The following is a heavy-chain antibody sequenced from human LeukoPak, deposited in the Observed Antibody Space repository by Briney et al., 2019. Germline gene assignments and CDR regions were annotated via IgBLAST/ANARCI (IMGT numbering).Heavy chain of an antibody. CDR3: ARYYDSSGPADAFDI. CDR1: GFLFSSYW. Sequence: GGSLRLSCAASGFLFSSYWMSWVRQAPGKGLEWVANIKQDGSEKYYLDSVKGRFTVSRDNAKNSLHLQMNSLRAEDTAVYYCARYYDSSGPADAFDIWGQGTMVTVSS. J-gene: IGHJ3*02. CDR2: IKQDGSEK. D-gene: IGHD3-22*01. V-gene: IGHV3-7*01.